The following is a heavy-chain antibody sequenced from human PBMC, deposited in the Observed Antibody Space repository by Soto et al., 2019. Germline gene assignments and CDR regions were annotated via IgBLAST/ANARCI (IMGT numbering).Heavy chain of an antibody. Sequence: GGSLRLSCAASGFTFSSYGMHWVRQAPGKGLEWVAVISYDGSNKYYADSVKGRFTISRDNSKNTLYLQMNSLRAEDTAVYYCAKDLRYSSGIDYWGQGTLVTVSS. CDR3: AKDLRYSSGIDY. CDR1: GFTFSSYG. J-gene: IGHJ4*02. D-gene: IGHD6-19*01. V-gene: IGHV3-30*18. CDR2: ISYDGSNK.